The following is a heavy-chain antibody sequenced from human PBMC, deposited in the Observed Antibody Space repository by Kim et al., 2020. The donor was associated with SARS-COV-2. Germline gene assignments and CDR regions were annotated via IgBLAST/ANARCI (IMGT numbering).Heavy chain of an antibody. V-gene: IGHV3-23*01. CDR3: VRRRKDTKYFDY. Sequence: GGSLRLSCAASGFAFSSYFMNWVRQAPGQGLEWVSGINERGDVADYADSVKGRFTVTRDNFKNSLQLHLNGLRVDDTAVYYCVRRRKDTKYFDYWGQGTLVSVSS. CDR2: INERGDVA. CDR1: GFAFSSYF. J-gene: IGHJ4*02. D-gene: IGHD1-1*01.